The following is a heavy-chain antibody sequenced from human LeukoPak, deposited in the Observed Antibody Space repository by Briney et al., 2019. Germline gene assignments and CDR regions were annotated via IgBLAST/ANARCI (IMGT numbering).Heavy chain of an antibody. Sequence: SETLSLTCTVSGYSISSGYHWGWIRQPPGKGLEWIGTIYHSGSTYYNPSLKSRVTISVDTSKNQFSLKLSSVTAADTAAYYCARTTTVMNNWFDPWGQGTLVTVSS. V-gene: IGHV4-38-2*02. J-gene: IGHJ5*02. CDR3: ARTTTVMNNWFDP. CDR1: GYSISSGYH. CDR2: IYHSGST. D-gene: IGHD4-17*01.